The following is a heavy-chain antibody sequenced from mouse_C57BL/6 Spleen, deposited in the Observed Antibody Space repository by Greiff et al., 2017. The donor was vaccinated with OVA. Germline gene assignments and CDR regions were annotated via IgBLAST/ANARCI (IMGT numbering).Heavy chain of an antibody. J-gene: IGHJ1*03. D-gene: IGHD3-3*01. Sequence: DVMLVESGGGLVKPGGSLKLSCAASGFTFSDYGMHWVRQAPEKGLEWVAYISSGSSTIYYADTVKGRFTISRDNAKNTLFLQMTSLRSEDTAMYYCARGQNWYFDVWGTGTTVTVSS. V-gene: IGHV5-17*01. CDR3: ARGQNWYFDV. CDR2: ISSGSSTI. CDR1: GFTFSDYG.